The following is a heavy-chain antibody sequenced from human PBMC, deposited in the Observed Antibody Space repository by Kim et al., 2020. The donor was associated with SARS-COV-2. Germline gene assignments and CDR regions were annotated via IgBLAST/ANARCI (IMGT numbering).Heavy chain of an antibody. Sequence: KRNSWDTNYRQNWQGRVTMTRDTSISTAYMGLSRLRSDDTAVYYCARGIDRWGQGTLVTVTS. J-gene: IGHJ5*02. CDR2: KRNSWDT. CDR3: ARGIDR. D-gene: IGHD3-3*02. V-gene: IGHV1-2*02.